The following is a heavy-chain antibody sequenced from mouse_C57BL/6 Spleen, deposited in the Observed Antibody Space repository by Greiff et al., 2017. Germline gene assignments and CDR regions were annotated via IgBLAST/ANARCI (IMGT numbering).Heavy chain of an antibody. CDR1: GYAFSSYW. V-gene: IGHV1-80*01. CDR2: IYPGDGDT. Sequence: QVQLQQSGAELAKPGASVKISCKASGYAFSSYWMNWVKQRPGKGLEWIGQIYPGDGDTNYNGKFKGKATLTADKSSSIAYMQLSSLTSEDSADYFCARKSYGYFDVWGTGTTVT. CDR3: ARKSYGYFDV. J-gene: IGHJ1*03.